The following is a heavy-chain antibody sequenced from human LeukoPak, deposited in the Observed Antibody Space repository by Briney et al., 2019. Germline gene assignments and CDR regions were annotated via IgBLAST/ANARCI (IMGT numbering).Heavy chain of an antibody. D-gene: IGHD3-22*01. Sequence: GGSLRLSCAASGFTFSSYAMRWVRQAPGKGLEWVSAIGGRGGSTYYADSVKGRFTISRDNSKNTLYLQMNSLRAEDTAVYYCAKVRAYYDSSGYFGQLQHWGQGTLVTVSS. J-gene: IGHJ1*01. V-gene: IGHV3-23*01. CDR2: IGGRGGST. CDR3: AKVRAYYDSSGYFGQLQH. CDR1: GFTFSSYA.